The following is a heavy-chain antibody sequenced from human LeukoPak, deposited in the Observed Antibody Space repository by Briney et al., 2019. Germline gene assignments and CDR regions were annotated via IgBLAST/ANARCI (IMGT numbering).Heavy chain of an antibody. V-gene: IGHV4-59*01. J-gene: IGHJ4*02. CDR2: IYYSGST. CDR1: GGSISSYY. Sequence: SETLSLTCTVSGGSISSYYWSWLRQPPGKGLEWIGYIYYSGSTNYNPSLKSRVTISVDTSKNQFSLKLSSVTAADTAVYYCARVRGYGGYKWVAYYFDYWGQGTLVTVSS. CDR3: ARVRGYGGYKWVAYYFDY. D-gene: IGHD5-12*01.